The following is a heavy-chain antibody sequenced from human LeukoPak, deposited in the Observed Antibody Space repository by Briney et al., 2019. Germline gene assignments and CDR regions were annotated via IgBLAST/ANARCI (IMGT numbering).Heavy chain of an antibody. Sequence: PSETLSLTYTVSGASISSNYWSSIRQPPGKGLEWIGYIYYGGSTNYNPSLKSRVTISVGTSKNQFSLKLRSGTAADTAVYYCARAVGGPQTFDYWGQGTLVTVSS. CDR2: IYYGGST. CDR3: ARAVGGPQTFDY. D-gene: IGHD3-10*01. J-gene: IGHJ4*02. V-gene: IGHV4-59*08. CDR1: GASISSNY.